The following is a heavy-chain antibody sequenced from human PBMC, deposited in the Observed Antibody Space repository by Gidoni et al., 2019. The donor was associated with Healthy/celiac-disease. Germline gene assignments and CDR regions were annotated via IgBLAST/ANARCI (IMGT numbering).Heavy chain of an antibody. CDR3: ASYGDYPGY. Sequence: QVQLQESGPGLVKPSGTLSPTCAVSGGSISSSNWWSWVRQPPGKGLEWIGEIYHSGSTNYHPSLKRRVTISVDKSKNQFSLKLSSVTAADTAVYYCASYGDYPGYWGQGTLVTVSS. D-gene: IGHD4-17*01. CDR1: GGSISSSNW. CDR2: IYHSGST. V-gene: IGHV4-4*02. J-gene: IGHJ4*02.